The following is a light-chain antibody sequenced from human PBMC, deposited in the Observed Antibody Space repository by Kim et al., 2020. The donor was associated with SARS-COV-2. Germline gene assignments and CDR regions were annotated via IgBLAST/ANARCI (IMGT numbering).Light chain of an antibody. Sequence: QSALTQPRSVSGSPGQSVTISCTGTSSDVGGYNYVSWYQQHPGKVPKVMIYDVSERPSGVPDRFSGSKSGNTASLTISGLQAEDEADYYCCSYVGSYTWVFGGGTKLTVL. CDR2: DVS. CDR3: CSYVGSYTWV. J-gene: IGLJ3*02. CDR1: SSDVGGYNY. V-gene: IGLV2-11*01.